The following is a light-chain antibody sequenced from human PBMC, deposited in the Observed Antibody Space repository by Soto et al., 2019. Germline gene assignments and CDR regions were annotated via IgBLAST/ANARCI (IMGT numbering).Light chain of an antibody. CDR3: QQYNSYSWT. V-gene: IGKV1-13*02. Sequence: AILMTQSPSSLSASLGDRVTLTCRASQGVKNDLGWYQQKPGKAPKLLIYDASSLESGVPSTFSGRGSGTEFTLTISSLQPDDFATYYCQQYNSYSWTFGQGTKVDIK. CDR2: DAS. J-gene: IGKJ1*01. CDR1: QGVKND.